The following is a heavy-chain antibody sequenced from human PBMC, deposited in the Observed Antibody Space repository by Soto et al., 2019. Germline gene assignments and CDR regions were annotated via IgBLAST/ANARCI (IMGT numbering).Heavy chain of an antibody. CDR1: GFTFSSYG. V-gene: IGHV3-33*01. CDR2: IWYDGSNK. D-gene: IGHD2-2*01. CDR3: ARDRTGGANPDIVVVPAARGTGY. J-gene: IGHJ4*02. Sequence: PGGSLRLSCAASGFTFSSYGMHWVRQAPGKGLEWVAVIWYDGSNKYYADSVKGRFTISRDNSKNTLYLQMNSLRAEDTAVYYCARDRTGGANPDIVVVPAARGTGYWGQRTLVAGSS.